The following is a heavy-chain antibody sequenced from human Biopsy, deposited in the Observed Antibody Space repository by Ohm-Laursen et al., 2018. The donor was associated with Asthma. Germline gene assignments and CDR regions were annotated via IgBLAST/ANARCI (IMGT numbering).Heavy chain of an antibody. J-gene: IGHJ6*02. CDR3: ARCQVGYSSGWSLLLKKIYYSGMDV. CDR1: GGTFSDFA. V-gene: IGHV1-69*13. Sequence: SVKVSCKAPGGTFSDFAISWVRQAPGQGLEWLGGIITVFGTTNYAQKFQGRVTITADESTSTAYMEVTSLRSEDTAIYYCARCQVGYSSGWSLLLKKIYYSGMDVWGQGTAVTVSS. D-gene: IGHD6-19*01. CDR2: IITVFGTT.